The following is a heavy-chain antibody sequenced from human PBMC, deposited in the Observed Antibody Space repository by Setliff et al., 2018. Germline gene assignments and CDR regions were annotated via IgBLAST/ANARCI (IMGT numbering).Heavy chain of an antibody. J-gene: IGHJ4*02. D-gene: IGHD2-15*01. CDR3: ARFACNGGSCYLSASDY. V-gene: IGHV3-21*06. Sequence: PGESLKISCVASGFTFNNYALNWVRQAPGKGLEWVSSISSRSTYIYYADSVKGRFTISRDNANNSLYLQMNSLRAEDTAMYYCARFACNGGSCYLSASDYWGQGTLVTVSS. CDR2: ISSRSTYI. CDR1: GFTFNNYA.